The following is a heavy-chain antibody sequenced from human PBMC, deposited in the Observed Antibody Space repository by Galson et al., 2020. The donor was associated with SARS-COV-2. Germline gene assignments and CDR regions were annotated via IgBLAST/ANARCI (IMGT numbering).Heavy chain of an antibody. Sequence: SETLSLTCTVSGGSISSYYWSWIRQPPGKGLEWIGYIYYSGSTNYNPSLKSRVTISVDTSKNQFSLKLSSVTAADTAVYYCARAAQTYWSGYYNAPHFDYWGQGTLVTVSS. J-gene: IGHJ4*02. CDR1: GGSISSYY. CDR3: ARAAQTYWSGYYNAPHFDY. V-gene: IGHV4-59*01. D-gene: IGHD3-3*01. CDR2: IYYSGST.